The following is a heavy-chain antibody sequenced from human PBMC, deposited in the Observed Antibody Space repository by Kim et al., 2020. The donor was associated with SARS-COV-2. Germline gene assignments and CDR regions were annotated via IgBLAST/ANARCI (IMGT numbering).Heavy chain of an antibody. V-gene: IGHV6-1*01. CDR3: ARGTGISSLDV. D-gene: IGHD7-27*01. J-gene: IGHJ6*02. CDR2: N. Sequence: NEYALSVKSRITVNPDTSKNQFSLQLNSMTPEDTALYYCARGTGISSLDVWGQGTTVTVSS.